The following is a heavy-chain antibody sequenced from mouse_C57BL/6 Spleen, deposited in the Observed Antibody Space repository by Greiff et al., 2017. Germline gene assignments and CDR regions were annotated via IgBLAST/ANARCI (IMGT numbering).Heavy chain of an antibody. V-gene: IGHV1-61*01. CDR1: GYTFTSYW. CDR2: IYPSDSET. D-gene: IGHD1-1*01. Sequence: QVQLQQSGAELVRPGSSVKLSCKASGYTFTSYWMDWVKQRPGQGLEWIGNIYPSDSETHYNQKFKDKATLTVDKSSSTAYMQLSSLTSEDSSVYYGAREAQPLYYGSSYWYFDVWGTGTTVTVSS. J-gene: IGHJ1*03. CDR3: AREAQPLYYGSSYWYFDV.